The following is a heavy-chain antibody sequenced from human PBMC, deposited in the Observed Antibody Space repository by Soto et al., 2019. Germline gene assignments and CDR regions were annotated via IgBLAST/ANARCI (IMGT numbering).Heavy chain of an antibody. J-gene: IGHJ4*02. CDR3: TTWRREKACTSVSCYGDGAY. V-gene: IGHV3-15*02. CDR2: IKSCTDGERV. CDR1: GFTFNSAW. D-gene: IGHD2-2*01. Sequence: EVPLVESGGALVKPGESLTLSCAASGFTFNSAWMTWVRQAPGKGLEWVGRIKSCTDGERVDTAAPVKGRFNISRDDSKNSFYLKMNSLKSEDTAVYYCTTWRREKACTSVSCYGDGAYRVQGTLVRVSS.